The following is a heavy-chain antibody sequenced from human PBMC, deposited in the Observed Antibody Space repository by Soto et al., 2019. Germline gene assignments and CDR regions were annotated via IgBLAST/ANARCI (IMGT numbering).Heavy chain of an antibody. J-gene: IGHJ4*02. CDR3: ARVPKGDQYYYDSSGYYYGVFNY. Sequence: SELLSLTCTVSNSTISTGDYCWSCIRQPPGKGIEWIGYIYYSGSTYSNPSLKSRVTISVDTSKNQFSLKLSSVTAADTAVYYCARVPKGDQYYYDSSGYYYGVFNYWGQGTLVTVSS. CDR2: IYYSGST. CDR1: NSTISTGDYC. V-gene: IGHV4-30-4*01. D-gene: IGHD3-22*01.